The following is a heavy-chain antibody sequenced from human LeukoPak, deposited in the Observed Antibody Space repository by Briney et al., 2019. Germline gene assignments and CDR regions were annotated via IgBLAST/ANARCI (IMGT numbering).Heavy chain of an antibody. D-gene: IGHD4-17*01. V-gene: IGHV3-48*04. CDR3: ARDLGMTDGDYVSYFDY. CDR2: ISSSGSII. J-gene: IGHJ4*02. CDR1: GFTFSTHW. Sequence: GGSLRLSCAASGFTFSTHWMHWARQAPGKGLEWVSYISSSGSIIYYADSVKGRFTISRDNAKNSLYLQMNSLRAEDTAVYYCARDLGMTDGDYVSYFDYWGQGTLVTVSS.